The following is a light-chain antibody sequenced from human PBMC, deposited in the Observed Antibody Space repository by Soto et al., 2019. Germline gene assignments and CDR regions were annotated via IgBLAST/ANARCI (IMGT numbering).Light chain of an antibody. J-gene: IGKJ3*01. V-gene: IGKV1-9*01. CDR2: AAS. CDR3: QQLNNYPRT. CDR1: QGISRY. Sequence: DIQLTQSPSFLSASVGDRVTITCRASQGISRYLSWYQQKPGKAPKILIYAASTLQTGVPSRFSGSGSGTDFILTINSLQPEDFATYYCQQLNNYPRTFGPGTKVDIK.